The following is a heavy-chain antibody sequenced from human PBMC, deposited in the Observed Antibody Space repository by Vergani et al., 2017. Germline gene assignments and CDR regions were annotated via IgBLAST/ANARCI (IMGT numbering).Heavy chain of an antibody. V-gene: IGHV1-18*01. Sequence: QVQLVQSGAEVKKPGSSVKVSCKASGGTFTSYGISWVRQAPGQGLEWMGWISAYNGNTNYAQKLQGRVTMTTDTSTSTAYMELRSLRSDYTAVYYCARDEVAARPYYYGMDVWGQGTTVTVSS. J-gene: IGHJ6*02. CDR3: ARDEVAARPYYYGMDV. CDR2: ISAYNGNT. CDR1: GGTFTSYG. D-gene: IGHD6-6*01.